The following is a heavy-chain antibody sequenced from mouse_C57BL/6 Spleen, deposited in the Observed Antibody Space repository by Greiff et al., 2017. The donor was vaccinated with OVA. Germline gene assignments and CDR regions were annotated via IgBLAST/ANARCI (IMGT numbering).Heavy chain of an antibody. V-gene: IGHV8-12*01. CDR3: ARRAECGYYYFDY. CDR1: GFSLSTSGMG. Sequence: QVTLKVSGPGILQSSQTLSLTCSFSGFSLSTSGMGVSWLRQPSGKGLEWLAHIYWDDDKRYNTSLKSRPTISKDTSRHQVVLKITSVDTADTATYYCARRAECGYYYFDYWGQGTTLTVSS. J-gene: IGHJ2*01. CDR2: IYWDDDK. D-gene: IGHD2-3*01.